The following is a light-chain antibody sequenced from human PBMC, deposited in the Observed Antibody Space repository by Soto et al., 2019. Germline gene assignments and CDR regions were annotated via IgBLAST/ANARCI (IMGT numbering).Light chain of an antibody. CDR1: SSDVGSYNL. Sequence: QSALTQPACVSGSPGQSITISCTGTSSDVGSYNLVSWYQQHPGKAPKLMIYEVSKRPSGVSNRFSGSKSGNTASLTISGLQAEDEADYYCCSYAGSSTMVFGTGTKVTV. CDR2: EVS. CDR3: CSYAGSSTMV. J-gene: IGLJ1*01. V-gene: IGLV2-23*02.